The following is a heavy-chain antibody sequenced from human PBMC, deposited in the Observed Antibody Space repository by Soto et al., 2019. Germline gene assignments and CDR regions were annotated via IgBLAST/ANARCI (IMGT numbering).Heavy chain of an antibody. D-gene: IGHD5-18*01. Sequence: SETLSLTCTVSGGSMSSYYWSWIRQPPGKGLEWIGYIYYSGSTNYNPSLKGRVTISVDTSKNQFSLKLTSVTAADTAVYYCARDNGYSYGYNLDHWGQGTLVTVSS. CDR2: IYYSGST. CDR1: GGSMSSYY. V-gene: IGHV4-59*01. CDR3: ARDNGYSYGYNLDH. J-gene: IGHJ4*02.